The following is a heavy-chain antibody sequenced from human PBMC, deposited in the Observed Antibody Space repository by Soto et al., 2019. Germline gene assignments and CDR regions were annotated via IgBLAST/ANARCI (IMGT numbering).Heavy chain of an antibody. D-gene: IGHD3-16*01. CDR2: IWYDGSNK. CDR1: GFTFSSYG. V-gene: IGHV3-33*01. J-gene: IGHJ4*02. Sequence: VQLVESGGGVVQPGRSLRRSCAASGFTFSSYGMHWVRQAPGKGLEWVAVIWYDGSNKYYADSVKGRFTISRDNSKNTLYLQMNSLRAEDTAVYYCARDSRHGGVDYWGQGTLVTVSS. CDR3: ARDSRHGGVDY.